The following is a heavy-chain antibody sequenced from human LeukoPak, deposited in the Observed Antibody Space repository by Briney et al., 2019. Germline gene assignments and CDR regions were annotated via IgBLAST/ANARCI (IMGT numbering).Heavy chain of an antibody. CDR2: IYTSGST. V-gene: IGHV4-4*07. Sequence: PSETLSLTCTVSGGSISSYYWSWIRQPAGKGLEWIGRIYTSGSTNYNPSLKSRVTMSVDTSKNQFSLKLSSVTAADTAVYYCARDSTPSITMIVVDNYFDYWGQGTLVTVSS. CDR3: ARDSTPSITMIVVDNYFDY. J-gene: IGHJ4*02. CDR1: GGSISSYY. D-gene: IGHD3-22*01.